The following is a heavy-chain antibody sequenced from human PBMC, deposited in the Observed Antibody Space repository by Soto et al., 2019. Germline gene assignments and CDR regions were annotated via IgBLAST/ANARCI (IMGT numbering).Heavy chain of an antibody. CDR1: GGSISSGDYY. J-gene: IGHJ4*02. Sequence: SETLSLTCTVSGGSISSGDYYWSWIRQPPGKGLEWIGYIYYSGSTYYNPSLKIRVTISVDTSKNQFSLKLSSVTAADTAVYYCASSYYYGSGSFYFDYWGQGTLVTVSS. CDR3: ASSYYYGSGSFYFDY. CDR2: IYYSGST. V-gene: IGHV4-30-4*01. D-gene: IGHD3-10*01.